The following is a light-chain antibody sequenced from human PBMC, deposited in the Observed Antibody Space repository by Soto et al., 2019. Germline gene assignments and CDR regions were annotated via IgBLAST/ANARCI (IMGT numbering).Light chain of an antibody. J-gene: IGLJ3*02. CDR3: GSYAGSYTWL. CDR1: SSDVGGYNY. V-gene: IGLV2-11*01. CDR2: DVT. Sequence: SALTQPRSVSGSPGQSVTISCTGTSSDVGGYNYVSWYQQHPGIAPKLMIYDVTKRPSGVPDRFSGSKSGNTASLTIIGLQAEDEADYYCGSYAGSYTWLFGGGTKVTVL.